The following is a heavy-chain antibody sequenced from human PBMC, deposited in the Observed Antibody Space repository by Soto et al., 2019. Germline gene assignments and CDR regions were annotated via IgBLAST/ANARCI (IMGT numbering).Heavy chain of an antibody. J-gene: IGHJ6*02. D-gene: IGHD3-10*01. V-gene: IGHV5-51*01. Sequence: GESLKISCKGSGYNFNTYWTAWVRQMPGKGLGWMGFIYPGDSDTRYSPSFQGQVTISADKSINTAYLQWRTLKASDTAIYYCARHMEAHSHFYYGMDVWGQGTTVTVSS. CDR3: ARHMEAHSHFYYGMDV. CDR2: IYPGDSDT. CDR1: GYNFNTYW.